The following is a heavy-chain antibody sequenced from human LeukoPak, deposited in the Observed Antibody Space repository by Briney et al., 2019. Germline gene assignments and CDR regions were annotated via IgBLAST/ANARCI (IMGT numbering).Heavy chain of an antibody. Sequence: GGTLRLSCAASGFTFSSYGMSWVRQAPGKGLEWVSAISGSGGSTYYADSVKGRFTISRDNSKNTLYLQMNSLRAEDTAVYYCAKVTKASYGYDYWGQGTLVTVSS. CDR1: GFTFSSYG. D-gene: IGHD5-18*01. CDR2: ISGSGGST. J-gene: IGHJ4*02. CDR3: AKVTKASYGYDY. V-gene: IGHV3-23*01.